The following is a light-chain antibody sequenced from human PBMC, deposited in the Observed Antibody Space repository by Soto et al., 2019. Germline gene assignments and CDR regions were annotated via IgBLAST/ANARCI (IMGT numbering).Light chain of an antibody. CDR1: QSISNY. CDR2: AAS. CDR3: QQSYRTPRT. V-gene: IGKV1-39*01. J-gene: IGKJ2*01. Sequence: DIQMTQSPSSLSASVGDRVTITCRASQSISNYLNWYQQKPGKAPKLLIYAASSLQSGVPSRFSGSGSGADVTLTISSLQPEDFATYYCQQSYRTPRTFGQCTKVEIK.